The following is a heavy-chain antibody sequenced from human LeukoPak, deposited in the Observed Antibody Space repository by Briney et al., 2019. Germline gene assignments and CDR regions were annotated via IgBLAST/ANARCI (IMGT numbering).Heavy chain of an antibody. CDR2: IYYSGST. D-gene: IGHD4-17*01. CDR1: GGSISSSGYY. Sequence: SETLSLTCSVSGGSISSSGYYWGWLRQPPGKGLEWIATIYYSGSTYYNPSLKSRVTISVDTSKNQFSLKLSSVTAADTAVYYCARFTSTSLRDYGDHQYYFDYWGQGTLVTVSS. V-gene: IGHV4-39*01. CDR3: ARFTSTSLRDYGDHQYYFDY. J-gene: IGHJ4*02.